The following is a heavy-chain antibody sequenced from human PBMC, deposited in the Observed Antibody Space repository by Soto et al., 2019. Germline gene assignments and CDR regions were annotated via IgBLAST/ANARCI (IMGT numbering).Heavy chain of an antibody. CDR3: GPDLGVLLWSGGPVSHYYNGMDV. D-gene: IGHD3-10*01. CDR2: FDPEDGEA. Sequence: ASVMVPYTGTAYTVIHDHIVRVRAAPGKGLEGRGGFDPEDGEAIYAQKFQGRVTMAEDRSRDTAYMELGSLRSEDTAVYYCGPDLGVLLWSGGPVSHYYNGMDVWGQGTTVTVSS. V-gene: IGHV1-24*01. J-gene: IGHJ6*02. CDR1: AYTVIHDH.